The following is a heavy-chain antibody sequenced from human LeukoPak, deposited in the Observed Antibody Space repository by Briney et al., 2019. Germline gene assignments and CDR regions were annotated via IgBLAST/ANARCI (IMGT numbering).Heavy chain of an antibody. J-gene: IGHJ6*02. V-gene: IGHV3-74*01. CDR2: INSDGSDT. Sequence: GGFLRLSCAASGFTISSYWMHWVRQAPGKGLVWVSRINSDGSDTTYADSVKGRVTISRDNAKNTLYLQMSSLRVEDTAVYHCVREQTSISLYGMDVWGQGTTVTVSS. CDR3: VREQTSISLYGMDV. CDR1: GFTISSYW. D-gene: IGHD2/OR15-2a*01.